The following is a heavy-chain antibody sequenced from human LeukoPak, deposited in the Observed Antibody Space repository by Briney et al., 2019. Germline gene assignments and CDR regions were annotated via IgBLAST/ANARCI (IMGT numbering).Heavy chain of an antibody. D-gene: IGHD3-22*01. CDR2: ISAYNGNT. V-gene: IGHV1-18*01. CDR1: GGTFSSYA. CDR3: ARPYYDSSAPPYDY. J-gene: IGHJ4*02. Sequence: VASVKVSCKASGGTFSSYAISWVRQAPGQGLEWMGWISAYNGNTNYAQKLQGRVTMTTDTSTSTAYMELRSLRSDDTAVYYCARPYYDSSAPPYDYWGQGTLVTVSS.